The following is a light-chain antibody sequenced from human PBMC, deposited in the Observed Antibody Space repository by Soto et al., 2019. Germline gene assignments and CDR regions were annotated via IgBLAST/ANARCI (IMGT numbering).Light chain of an antibody. Sequence: DIQMTQSPSTLSASEGDRVTITCRASQSIDNWLAWYQQKPGKAPKLLIYKASTLESGVPSRFSGSGSGKESTLSISRLQPDDFATDFCQQYSSYSSGTFGQGTKVEI. CDR1: QSIDNW. J-gene: IGKJ1*01. V-gene: IGKV1-5*03. CDR3: QQYSSYSSGT. CDR2: KAS.